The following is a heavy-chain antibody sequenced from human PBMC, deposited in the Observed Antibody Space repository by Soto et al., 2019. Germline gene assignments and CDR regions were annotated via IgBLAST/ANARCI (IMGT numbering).Heavy chain of an antibody. Sequence: QVQLQQWGAGLLKPSETLSLTCAVYGGSFSGYYWSGIRQPPGKGLEWIGEINHSGSTNYNPSLKSRVTISVDTSKTQFSLKLSSVTAADTAVYYCARTMNTVTTVVDYWGQGTLVTVSS. V-gene: IGHV4-34*01. CDR2: INHSGST. CDR3: ARTMNTVTTVVDY. D-gene: IGHD4-17*01. J-gene: IGHJ4*02. CDR1: GGSFSGYY.